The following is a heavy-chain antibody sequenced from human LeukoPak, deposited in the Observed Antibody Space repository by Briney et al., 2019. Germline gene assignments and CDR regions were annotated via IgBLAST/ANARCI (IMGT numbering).Heavy chain of an antibody. Sequence: GGSLRLSCAASGFTFSSYAMHWVRQAPGKGLEWVAVISYDGGNEYYADSVKGRFTISRDNSKNTLYLQMNSLRAEDTAVYYCARDRGQLVNDYWGQGTLVTVSS. CDR3: ARDRGQLVNDY. V-gene: IGHV3-30*04. CDR1: GFTFSSYA. CDR2: ISYDGGNE. D-gene: IGHD6-13*01. J-gene: IGHJ4*02.